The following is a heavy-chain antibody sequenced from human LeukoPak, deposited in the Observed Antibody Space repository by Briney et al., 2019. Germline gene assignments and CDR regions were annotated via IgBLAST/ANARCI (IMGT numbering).Heavy chain of an antibody. CDR3: ARGAGWLPLV. CDR2: IYYIEST. CDR1: GGSISSHY. V-gene: IGHV4-59*11. J-gene: IGHJ4*02. Sequence: PSETLSLTCILSGGSISSHYWSWVRQPPGKGLEWIGYIYYIESTNYNPSLKSRVTISVDTSKSQCSLKLSSVTAADTAVYYCARGAGWLPLVWGQGTLVTVSS. D-gene: IGHD5-24*01.